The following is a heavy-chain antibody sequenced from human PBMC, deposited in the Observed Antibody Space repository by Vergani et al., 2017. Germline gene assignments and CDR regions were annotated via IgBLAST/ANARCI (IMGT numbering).Heavy chain of an antibody. CDR3: AREQWLPIVYFDY. CDR2: ISAYNGKT. Sequence: QVQLVQSGAEVKKPGASEKVSCKASGYTFTSYGISWVRQAPGQGLEWMGWISAYNGKTNSAQKLQGRLTMTTDTSTSTNYIELRSLRSDDPAVYYYAREQWLPIVYFDYWGRGTLVTVSS. D-gene: IGHD6-19*01. J-gene: IGHJ4*02. CDR1: GYTFTSYG. V-gene: IGHV1-18*04.